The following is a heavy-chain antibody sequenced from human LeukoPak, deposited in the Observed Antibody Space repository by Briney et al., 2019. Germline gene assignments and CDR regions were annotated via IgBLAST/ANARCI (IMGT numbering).Heavy chain of an antibody. D-gene: IGHD6-19*01. CDR2: IIPIFGTA. CDR1: GGTFSSYA. Sequence: RASVKVSCKASGGTFSSYAISWVRQAPGQGLEWMGGIIPIFGTADYAQKFQGRVTITTDESTSTAYMGLSSLRSEDTAVYYCASGGSGWSPFDYWGQGTLVTVSS. V-gene: IGHV1-69*05. CDR3: ASGGSGWSPFDY. J-gene: IGHJ4*02.